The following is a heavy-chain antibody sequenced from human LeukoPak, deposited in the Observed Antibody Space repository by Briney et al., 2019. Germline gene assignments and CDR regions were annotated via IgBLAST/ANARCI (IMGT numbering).Heavy chain of an antibody. J-gene: IGHJ3*02. D-gene: IGHD2-15*01. CDR3: AKAPPPYCSGGSCFDAFDI. CDR1: GFTFSNYA. CDR2: ISLTGYTT. Sequence: GGSLRLSCAASGFTFSNYAMSWVRQAPGKGLEWVSAISLTGYTTYSADSVKGRFTMSRDNSKNTLYVQMNSLRAEDTALYYCAKAPPPYCSGGSCFDAFDIWGQGTMVTVSS. V-gene: IGHV3-23*01.